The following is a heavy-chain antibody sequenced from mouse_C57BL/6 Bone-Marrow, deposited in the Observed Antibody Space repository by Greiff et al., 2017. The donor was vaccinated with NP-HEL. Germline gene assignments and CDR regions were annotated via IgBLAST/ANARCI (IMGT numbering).Heavy chain of an antibody. D-gene: IGHD2-1*01. Sequence: QVQLKQPGAELVRPGSSVKLSCKASGYTFPSYWMHWVKQRPIQGLEWIGNIDPSDSETHYNQKFKDKATLTVDKSSSTAYMQLSSLTSEDAAVYYCARLGGNYFAYWGQGTLVTVSA. V-gene: IGHV1-52*01. CDR3: ARLGGNYFAY. CDR2: IDPSDSET. J-gene: IGHJ3*01. CDR1: GYTFPSYW.